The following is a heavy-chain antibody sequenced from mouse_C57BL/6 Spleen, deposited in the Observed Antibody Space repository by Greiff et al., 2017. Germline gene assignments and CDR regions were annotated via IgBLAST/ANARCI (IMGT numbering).Heavy chain of an antibody. CDR2: IYPRDGST. J-gene: IGHJ4*01. D-gene: IGHD1-1*01. CDR1: GYTFTSYD. CDR3: AREEITTVVAGDAMDY. V-gene: IGHV1-85*01. Sequence: VQLQQSGPELVKPGASVKLSCKASGYTFTSYDINWVKQRPGQGLEWIGWIYPRDGSTKYNEKFKGKATLTVDTSSSTAYMELHSLTSEDSAVYFCAREEITTVVAGDAMDYWGQGNSVTVSS.